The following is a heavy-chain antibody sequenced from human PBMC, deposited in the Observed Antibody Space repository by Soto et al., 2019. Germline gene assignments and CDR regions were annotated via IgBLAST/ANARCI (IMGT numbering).Heavy chain of an antibody. Sequence: QVQLVESGGGVLQTGRSLRLSCAASGFPLSTYALHWIRQAPGKGLEWVEVISYHGLTTYYADPVQGRFTISRDNSENTLYLQMNSLRAEDTAVYYCATDPRVLTPEDYCFDHWGQGTLVTVSS. J-gene: IGHJ4*02. CDR1: GFPLSTYA. V-gene: IGHV3-30-3*01. CDR3: ATDPRVLTPEDYCFDH. CDR2: ISYHGLTT.